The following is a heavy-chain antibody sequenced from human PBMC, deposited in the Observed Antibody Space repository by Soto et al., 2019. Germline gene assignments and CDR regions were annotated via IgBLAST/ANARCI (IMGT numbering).Heavy chain of an antibody. CDR2: IHYGGGT. D-gene: IGHD1-26*01. CDR1: GGSMSSYY. J-gene: IGHJ4*02. CDR3: VGARYPGLGATSSES. V-gene: IGHV4-59*01. Sequence: PSETLSLTCTVSGGSMSSYYWTWIRQPPGKGLEWIGFIHYGGGTVYNPALRSRVTVTVETSKKQFSLNLSSVTAADTAVYYCVGARYPGLGATSSESWGQGALVTAPQ.